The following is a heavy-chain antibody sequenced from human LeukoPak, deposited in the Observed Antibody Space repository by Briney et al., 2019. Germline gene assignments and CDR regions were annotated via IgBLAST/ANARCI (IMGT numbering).Heavy chain of an antibody. CDR2: IQYGGRT. V-gene: IGHV4-59*01. Sequence: RTSETLSLTCSVSGGSINNYYWSWIRQPPGKGLEWIGYIQYGGRTYYSPSLKSRVTISMDLSKIQFSLKMSSVTAADTAVYYCARDFFGDFDHWGQGILVTVSS. J-gene: IGHJ4*02. CDR1: GGSINNYY. D-gene: IGHD2/OR15-2a*01. CDR3: ARDFFGDFDH.